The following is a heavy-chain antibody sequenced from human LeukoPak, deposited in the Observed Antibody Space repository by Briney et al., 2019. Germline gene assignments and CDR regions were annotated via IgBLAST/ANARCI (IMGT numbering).Heavy chain of an antibody. V-gene: IGHV1-69*06. Sequence: SVKVSCKASGGTFSSYAISWVRQAPGQGLEWMGGIIPIFGTANYAQKFQDRVTITADKSTSTAYMELSSLRSEDAAVYYCASCYYYGSGSYYNKYYFDYWGQGTLVTVSS. CDR1: GGTFSSYA. CDR3: ASCYYYGSGSYYNKYYFDY. J-gene: IGHJ4*02. CDR2: IIPIFGTA. D-gene: IGHD3-10*01.